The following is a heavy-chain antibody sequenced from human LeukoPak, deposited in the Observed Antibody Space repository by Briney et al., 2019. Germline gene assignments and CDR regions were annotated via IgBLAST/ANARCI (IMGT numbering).Heavy chain of an antibody. Sequence: PSETLSLTCTVSGGSISNYWWSWIRQPPGKGLEWIGYVFDSGGNNYNPSLKSRVTISVDTSKKQFSLELSSVTAADTAVYYCARGYSSSWNYFDYWGQGTLVTVSS. D-gene: IGHD6-13*01. CDR3: ARGYSSSWNYFDY. J-gene: IGHJ4*02. CDR1: GGSISNYW. CDR2: VFDSGGN. V-gene: IGHV4-59*01.